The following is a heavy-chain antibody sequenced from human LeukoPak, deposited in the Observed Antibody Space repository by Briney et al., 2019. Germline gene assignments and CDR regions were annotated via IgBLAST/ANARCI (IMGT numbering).Heavy chain of an antibody. CDR1: GYTFTGYY. J-gene: IGHJ4*02. CDR3: ARDGAFDY. V-gene: IGHV1-2*02. Sequence: ASVKVSCKASGYTFTGYYMQWVRPAPGQGGEWMGWINPNSGGTNYAQKFQGRVTMTRDTSISTAYMALSRLRSDDTAVYYCARDGAFDYWGQGTLVTVSS. CDR2: INPNSGGT. D-gene: IGHD3-10*01.